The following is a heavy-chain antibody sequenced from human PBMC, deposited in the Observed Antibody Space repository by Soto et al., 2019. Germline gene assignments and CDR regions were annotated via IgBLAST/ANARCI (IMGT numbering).Heavy chain of an antibody. Sequence: PGGSLRLSCAASGFTFSSYAMHWVRQAPGKGLEWVAVISYDGSNKYYADSVKGRFTISRDNSKNTLYLQMNSLRAEDTAVYYCARTRQLFDYWGQGTLVTVSS. CDR1: GFTFSSYA. V-gene: IGHV3-30-3*01. CDR2: ISYDGSNK. CDR3: ARTRQLFDY. D-gene: IGHD5-18*01. J-gene: IGHJ4*02.